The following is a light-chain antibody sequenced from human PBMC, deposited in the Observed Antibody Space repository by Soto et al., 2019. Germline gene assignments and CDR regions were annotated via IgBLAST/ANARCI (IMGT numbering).Light chain of an antibody. Sequence: DIQMTQSPSSLSASVGDRVTITCRASQDINNYLAWYQQRPGKVPKLLIYGATTLQPGVPSRFSGSGSGTDFPLTISSLQPEDVATYYCQNCKSAVFTFGPGTKVDTK. CDR1: QDINNY. V-gene: IGKV1-27*01. CDR2: GAT. J-gene: IGKJ3*01. CDR3: QNCKSAVFT.